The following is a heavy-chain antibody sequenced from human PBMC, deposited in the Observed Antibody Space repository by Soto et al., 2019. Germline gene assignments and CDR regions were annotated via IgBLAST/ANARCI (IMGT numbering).Heavy chain of an antibody. Sequence: ASVKVACKASGYTFTNYGVSWVRQAPGQGLEWMGWVSTSNRNTRYGQKFRGRVTMTTDTPTSTAYMELGSLTSDDTAVYYCARGPQVIAAAGVTLRYYYYGIDVWGQGTTVTVS. CDR3: ARGPQVIAAAGVTLRYYYYGIDV. CDR2: VSTSNRNT. J-gene: IGHJ6*02. V-gene: IGHV1-18*01. CDR1: GYTFTNYG. D-gene: IGHD6-13*01.